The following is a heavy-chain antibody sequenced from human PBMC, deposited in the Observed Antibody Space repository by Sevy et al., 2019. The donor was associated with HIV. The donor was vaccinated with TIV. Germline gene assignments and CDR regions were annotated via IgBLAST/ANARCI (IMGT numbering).Heavy chain of an antibody. J-gene: IGHJ2*01. CDR1: GFTFSNYA. CDR2: ISGGGGST. V-gene: IGHV3-23*01. CDR3: AKGDSDFWSGFRYFDL. D-gene: IGHD3-3*01. Sequence: GGSLRLSCAASGFTFSNYALTWVRQAPGKGLEWISGISGGGGSTYYADSVKGLFTISRDNSKNTLYLQMHSLRVEDTAVYFFAKGDSDFWSGFRYFDLWGRGTLVTVSS.